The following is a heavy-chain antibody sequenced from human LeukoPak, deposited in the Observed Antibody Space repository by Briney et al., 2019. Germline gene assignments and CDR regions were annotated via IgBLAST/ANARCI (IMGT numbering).Heavy chain of an antibody. Sequence: GGSLRLSCAASGFTFSSYSMNWVRQAPGKGLEWVSSISSSSSYIYYADSVKGRFTISRDNAKNSLYLQMNSLRAEDTAVYYCAREAAYYYDSSGYYYWYFNLWGRGTLVTVSS. CDR1: GFTFSSYS. D-gene: IGHD3-22*01. CDR3: AREAAYYYDSSGYYYWYFNL. CDR2: ISSSSSYI. J-gene: IGHJ2*01. V-gene: IGHV3-21*01.